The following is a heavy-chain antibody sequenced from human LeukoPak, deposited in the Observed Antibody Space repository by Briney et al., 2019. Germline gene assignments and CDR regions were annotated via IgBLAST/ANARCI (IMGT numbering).Heavy chain of an antibody. CDR2: ISSSSSYI. J-gene: IGHJ4*02. CDR1: GFTFSSYG. Sequence: GRSLRLSCAASGFTFSSYGMHWVRQAPGKGLEWVSSISSSSSYIYYADSVKGRFTISRDNAKNSLYLQMNSLRAEDTAVYYCARDPPLYYDFWSGYNPSFDYWGQGTLVTVSS. CDR3: ARDPPLYYDFWSGYNPSFDY. D-gene: IGHD3-3*01. V-gene: IGHV3-21*03.